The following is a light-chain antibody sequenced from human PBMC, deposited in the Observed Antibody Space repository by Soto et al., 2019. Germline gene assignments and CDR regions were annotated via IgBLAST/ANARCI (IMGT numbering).Light chain of an antibody. CDR2: DVT. Sequence: QSVLTQPASVSESPGQSITISCTGTSSDVGYYDLVSWYQHHPGKAPKLIVYDVTHRPSGVSNRISGSKSGNTASLTISGLQAEDEADYYCSSYTRKSTLVFGGGTKLTVL. J-gene: IGLJ3*02. CDR3: SSYTRKSTLV. V-gene: IGLV2-14*01. CDR1: SSDVGYYDL.